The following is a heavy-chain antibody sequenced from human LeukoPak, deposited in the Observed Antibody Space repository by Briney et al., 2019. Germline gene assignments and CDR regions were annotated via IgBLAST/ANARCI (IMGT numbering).Heavy chain of an antibody. V-gene: IGHV4-59*06. D-gene: IGHD4-17*01. CDR2: IYYSGST. CDR1: GGSISSYY. J-gene: IGHJ3*02. CDR3: ARDRTVTKGVRAFDI. Sequence: SETLSLTCTVSGGSISSYYWSWIRQHPGKGLEWIGYIYYSGSTYYNPSLKSRVTISVDTSKNQFSLKLSSVTAADTAVYYCARDRTVTKGVRAFDIWGQGTMVTVSS.